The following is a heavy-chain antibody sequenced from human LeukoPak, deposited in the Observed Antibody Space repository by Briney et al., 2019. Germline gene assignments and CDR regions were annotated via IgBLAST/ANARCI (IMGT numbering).Heavy chain of an antibody. D-gene: IGHD2-15*01. CDR3: AREQADCSGGSCYGVLDY. CDR1: GGTFSGYA. J-gene: IGHJ4*02. V-gene: IGHV1-69*01. Sequence: SVKVSCKASGGTFSGYAISWVRQAPGQGLEWMGGIIPIFGTANYAQKSQGRVTITADESTSTAYMELSSLRSEDTAVYYCAREQADCSGGSCYGVLDYWGQGTLVTVSS. CDR2: IIPIFGTA.